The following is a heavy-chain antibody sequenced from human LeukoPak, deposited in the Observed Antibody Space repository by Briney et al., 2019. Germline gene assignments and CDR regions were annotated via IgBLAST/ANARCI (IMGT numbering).Heavy chain of an antibody. CDR3: ARVNGYSNSYYFDY. J-gene: IGHJ4*02. CDR2: IYTSGST. V-gene: IGHV4-4*07. Sequence: PSETLSLTCTVSGGSISSYYWSWIRQPAGKGLEWIGRIYTSGSTNCNPSLKSRVTMSVDTSKNQFSLKLSSVTAADTAVYYCARVNGYSNSYYFDYWGQGTLVTVSS. CDR1: GGSISSYY. D-gene: IGHD4-11*01.